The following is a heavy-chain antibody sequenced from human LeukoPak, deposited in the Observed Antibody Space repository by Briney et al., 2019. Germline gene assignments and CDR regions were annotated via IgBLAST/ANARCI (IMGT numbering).Heavy chain of an antibody. CDR2: ISYDGSNK. V-gene: IGHV3-30*18. CDR1: GFTFSSYG. CDR3: AKVGYGDEAYFDY. J-gene: IGHJ4*02. D-gene: IGHD4-17*01. Sequence: GGSLRLSCAASGFTFSSYGMHWVRQAPGKGLEWVAVISYDGSNKYYADSVKGRFTISRDNSKNTLYLQMNSLSAEDTAVYYCAKVGYGDEAYFDYWGQGTLVTVSS.